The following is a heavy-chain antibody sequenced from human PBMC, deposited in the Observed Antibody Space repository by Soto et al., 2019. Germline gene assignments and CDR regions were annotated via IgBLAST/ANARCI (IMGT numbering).Heavy chain of an antibody. V-gene: IGHV4-34*01. CDR2: INHSGST. Sequence: PSETLSLTCAVYGGSFSGYYWSWIRQPPGKGLEWIGEINHSGSTNYNPSLKSRVTISVDTSKNQFSLKLSSVTAADTAVYYCAGVDGLTARYYYYGMDVWGQGTTVTVSS. J-gene: IGHJ6*02. D-gene: IGHD2-21*02. CDR3: AGVDGLTARYYYYGMDV. CDR1: GGSFSGYY.